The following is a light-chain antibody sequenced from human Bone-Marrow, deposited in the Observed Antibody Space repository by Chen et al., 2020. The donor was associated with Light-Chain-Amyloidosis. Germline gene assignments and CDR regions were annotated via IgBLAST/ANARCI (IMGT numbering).Light chain of an antibody. J-gene: IGLJ3*02. CDR3: QVWDRSSDRPV. CDR1: NIGSTS. CDR2: DDS. V-gene: IGLV3-21*02. Sequence: SSVLTQPSSVSVAPGQTATIACAGNNIGSTSVHWSQQTPGQAPLLVVYDDSDRPSGIPERLSGSNSGNTATLTISRVEAGDEADYYCQVWDRSSDRPVFGGGTKLTVL.